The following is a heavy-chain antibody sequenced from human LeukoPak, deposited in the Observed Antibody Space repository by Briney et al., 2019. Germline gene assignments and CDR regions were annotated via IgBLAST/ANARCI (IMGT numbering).Heavy chain of an antibody. CDR2: IYYSGST. D-gene: IGHD6-13*01. V-gene: IGHV4-59*01. J-gene: IGHJ6*02. Sequence: PSETLSLTCTVSSGSISSYYWSWIRQPPGKGLEWIGYIYYSGSTNYNPSLKSRVTISVDTSKNQFSLKLSSVTAADTAVYYCASDHVQDSSSSTYYYYYGMDVWGQGTTVTVSS. CDR1: SGSISSYY. CDR3: ASDHVQDSSSSTYYYYYGMDV.